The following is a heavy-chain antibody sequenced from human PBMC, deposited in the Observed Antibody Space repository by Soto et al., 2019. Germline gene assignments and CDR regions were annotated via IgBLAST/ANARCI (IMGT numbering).Heavy chain of an antibody. CDR1: GGSISSGDYY. CDR2: IYQSGST. D-gene: IGHD3-10*01. J-gene: IGHJ4*02. Sequence: SETLSLTCTVSGGSISSGDYYWSWIRQPPGRGLEWIGYIYQSGSTTYNPSLKSRLTISLDRSKNEFSLKLTSVTAADTAVYYCASDYTLRSYRFDYWGRGTLVTVSS. CDR3: ASDYTLRSYRFDY. V-gene: IGHV4-30-4*01.